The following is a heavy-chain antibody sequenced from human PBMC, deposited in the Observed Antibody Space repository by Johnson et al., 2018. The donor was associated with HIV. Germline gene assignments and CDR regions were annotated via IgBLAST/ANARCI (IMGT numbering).Heavy chain of an antibody. V-gene: IGHV3-66*01. Sequence: VQLVESGGGLVQPGGSLRLSCAASGFTVSSNYMSWVRQAPGKGLEWVSVINSGGGTYSAGSVEGRFTISRANSKNTLYLQMNSLRAEDTAVYFCARGCRDGYTCDAFDVWGQGTRVTVSS. CDR1: GFTVSSNY. D-gene: IGHD5-24*01. CDR2: INSGGGT. J-gene: IGHJ3*01. CDR3: ARGCRDGYTCDAFDV.